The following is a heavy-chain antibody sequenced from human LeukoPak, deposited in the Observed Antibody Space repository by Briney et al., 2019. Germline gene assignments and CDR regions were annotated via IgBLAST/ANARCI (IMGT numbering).Heavy chain of an antibody. V-gene: IGHV3-33*01. CDR2: MWDDGTNE. D-gene: IGHD6-6*01. CDR1: GFNFGIYG. CDR3: ASAQPGVAARPKDYYYYMDV. J-gene: IGHJ6*03. Sequence: PGRSLRLSCAASGFNFGIYGMHWVRQAPGKGLEWVAVMWDDGTNEYYVESVRGRFTISRDNSKNTLYLQMNSLRAEDTAVYYCASAQPGVAARPKDYYYYMDVWGKGTTVTVSS.